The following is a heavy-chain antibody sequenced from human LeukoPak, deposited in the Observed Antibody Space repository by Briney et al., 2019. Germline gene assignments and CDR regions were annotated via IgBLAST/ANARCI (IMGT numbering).Heavy chain of an antibody. J-gene: IGHJ5*01. Sequence: GGSLRLSCAASGFTFSSYGMHWVRQAPGKGLEWVAIISSDGSDKYYADSVKGRFSISRDNAQRTLYLQMNSLRPEDTAVYFCARQKITVTVSLDSWGQGTLVTVSS. CDR1: GFTFSSYG. CDR2: ISSDGSDK. D-gene: IGHD4-17*01. CDR3: ARQKITVTVSLDS. V-gene: IGHV3-30*03.